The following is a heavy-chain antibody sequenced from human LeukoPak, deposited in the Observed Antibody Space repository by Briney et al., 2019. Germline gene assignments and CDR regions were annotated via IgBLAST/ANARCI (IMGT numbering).Heavy chain of an antibody. Sequence: PGRSLRLSCAASGFTFDDYAMHWVRQAPGKGLEWVSGISWNSGSIGYADSVKGRFTISRDNAKNSLYLQMNSLRAEDTALYYCAKDRLSGLSNWFDPWGQGTLATVSS. CDR3: AKDRLSGLSNWFDP. CDR1: GFTFDDYA. J-gene: IGHJ5*02. V-gene: IGHV3-9*01. D-gene: IGHD6-19*01. CDR2: ISWNSGSI.